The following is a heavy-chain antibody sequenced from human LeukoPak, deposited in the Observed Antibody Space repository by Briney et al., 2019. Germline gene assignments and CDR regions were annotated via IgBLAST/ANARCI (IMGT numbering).Heavy chain of an antibody. CDR1: GYTFTGYY. V-gene: IGHV1-2*02. Sequence: ASVKVSCKASGYTFTGYYMHWVRQAPGQGLEWMGWINPNSGGTNYAQKFQGRVTMTRDTSISTAYMELSRLRSDDTAVYYCARRHSGSYREIDYWGQGTLVTVSS. D-gene: IGHD1-26*01. J-gene: IGHJ4*02. CDR2: INPNSGGT. CDR3: ARRHSGSYREIDY.